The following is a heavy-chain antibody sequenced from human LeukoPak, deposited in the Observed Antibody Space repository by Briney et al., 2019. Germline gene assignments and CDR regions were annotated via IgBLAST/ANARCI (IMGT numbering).Heavy chain of an antibody. CDR1: GYTFTSYG. V-gene: IGHV1-18*01. CDR3: AKDRDYDFWSGYYF. Sequence: GASVKVSCKASGYTFTSYGISWVRQAPGQGLEWMGWISAYNGNTNYAQKLQGRVTMTTDTSTSTAYMELRSLRSDDTAVYYCAKDRDYDFWSGYYFWGQGTLVTVSS. D-gene: IGHD3-3*01. CDR2: ISAYNGNT. J-gene: IGHJ4*02.